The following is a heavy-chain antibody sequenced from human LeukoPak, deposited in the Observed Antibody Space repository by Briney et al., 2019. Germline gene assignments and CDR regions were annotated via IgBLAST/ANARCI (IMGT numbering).Heavy chain of an antibody. J-gene: IGHJ4*02. Sequence: GGSLRLSCAASGFTFSSYAMTWVRQAPGKGLEWVSAISGSSDGTYYADSVKGRFTISRDNSKNTLYLQLNSLRAEDAAVYYCARWTRGSTLTWGQGTLVAVSS. CDR1: GFTFSSYA. V-gene: IGHV3-23*01. D-gene: IGHD6-13*01. CDR3: ARWTRGSTLT. CDR2: ISGSSDGT.